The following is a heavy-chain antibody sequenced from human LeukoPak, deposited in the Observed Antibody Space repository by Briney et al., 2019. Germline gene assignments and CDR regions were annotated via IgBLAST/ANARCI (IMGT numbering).Heavy chain of an antibody. V-gene: IGHV3-21*01. CDR1: GFTFSSYS. CDR2: ISSSSSCI. J-gene: IGHJ4*02. D-gene: IGHD3-22*01. CDR3: AGSYYYDSSGYYYVLDY. Sequence: GGSLRLSCAASGFTFSSYSMNWVRQAPGKGLEWVSSISSSSSCIYYADSVKGRFTISRDNAKNSLYLQMNSLRAEDTAVYYCAGSYYYDSSGYYYVLDYWGQGTLVTVSS.